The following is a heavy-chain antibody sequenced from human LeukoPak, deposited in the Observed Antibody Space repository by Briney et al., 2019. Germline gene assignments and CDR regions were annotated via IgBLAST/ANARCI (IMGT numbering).Heavy chain of an antibody. CDR3: ARLITYDSTASEDYFDF. Sequence: GESLKISCKGSGYSFTSYWIAWVRQLPGKGLEWVGMIHPRDSDTRYSPSFQGQVTISADKSTNDAYVRWTSLKASDSAVYYCARLITYDSTASEDYFDFWGQGTLVTVSS. J-gene: IGHJ4*02. CDR1: GYSFTSYW. CDR2: IHPRDSDT. D-gene: IGHD3-22*01. V-gene: IGHV5-51*01.